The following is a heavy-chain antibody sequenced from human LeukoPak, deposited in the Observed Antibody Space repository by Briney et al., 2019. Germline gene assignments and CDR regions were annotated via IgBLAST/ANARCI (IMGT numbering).Heavy chain of an antibody. J-gene: IGHJ6*03. V-gene: IGHV3-11*01. D-gene: IGHD2-15*01. CDR3: ARVLRYCSGGNCYSGGLGYMDV. Sequence: GGSLRLSCAASGFTFSDYNMKWIRQAPGKGLEWVSSISRSGSTKYYADSVKGRFTISRDNAKNSLFLQMNSLRAEDTAVYYCARVLRYCSGGNCYSGGLGYMDVWGKGTTVTISS. CDR1: GFTFSDYN. CDR2: ISRSGSTK.